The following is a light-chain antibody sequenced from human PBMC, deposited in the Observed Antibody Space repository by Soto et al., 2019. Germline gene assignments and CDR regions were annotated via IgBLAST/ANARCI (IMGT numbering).Light chain of an antibody. CDR2: KAS. V-gene: IGKV1-5*03. Sequence: DIQVTQSPSTLSASVGDRVTITCRASQSSSSWLAWYQQKPGKAPKALIYKASSLESGVPSRFSGSESGTEFTLTISSLQPDDFATYYCQQYNTFPWTFGQGTTVEVK. CDR3: QQYNTFPWT. J-gene: IGKJ1*01. CDR1: QSSSSW.